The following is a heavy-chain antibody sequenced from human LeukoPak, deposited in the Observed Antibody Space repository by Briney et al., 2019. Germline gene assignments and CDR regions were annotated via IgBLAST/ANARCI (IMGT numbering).Heavy chain of an antibody. D-gene: IGHD3-10*01. CDR3: ARAKLYYYGSGTLSQDIDY. Sequence: ASVKVSCKASGYTFTSYGISWVRQAPGQGLEWMGWISAYNGNTNYAQKLQGRVTMTTDTSTSTAYMELRSLRSDDTAVYYCARAKLYYYGSGTLSQDIDYWGQGTLVTVSS. V-gene: IGHV1-18*01. J-gene: IGHJ4*02. CDR2: ISAYNGNT. CDR1: GYTFTSYG.